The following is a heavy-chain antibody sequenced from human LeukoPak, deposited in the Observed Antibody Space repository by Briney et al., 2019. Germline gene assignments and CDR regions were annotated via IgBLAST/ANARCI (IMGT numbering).Heavy chain of an antibody. CDR1: GFTFSAST. Sequence: GGSLKLSCAASGFTFSASTMHWVRQASGKGLEWVGRIKSKANNYATAYAASVKGRFIISRDDSKNTAYLQMNSLRAEDTAVYYCATIKVRANNYDTDGFEYWGQGTLVTVSS. D-gene: IGHD3-10*01. CDR2: IKSKANNYAT. CDR3: ATIKVRANNYDTDGFEY. J-gene: IGHJ4*02. V-gene: IGHV3-73*01.